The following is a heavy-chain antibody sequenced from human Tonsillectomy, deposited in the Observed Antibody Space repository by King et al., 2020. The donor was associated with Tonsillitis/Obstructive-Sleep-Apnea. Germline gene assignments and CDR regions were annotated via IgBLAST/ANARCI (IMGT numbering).Heavy chain of an antibody. J-gene: IGHJ4*02. CDR2: IYYSGST. Sequence: LQLQESGPGLVKPSETLSLTCTVSGGSISSSSYYWGWIRQPPGKGLEWIGSIYYSGSTYYNPSLKSRVTISVDTSKNQFSLKLSSVTAADTAVYYCARHVKGRGLGDWGQGTLVTVSS. CDR3: ARHVKGRGLGD. D-gene: IGHD3-16*01. CDR1: GGSISSSSYY. V-gene: IGHV4-39*01.